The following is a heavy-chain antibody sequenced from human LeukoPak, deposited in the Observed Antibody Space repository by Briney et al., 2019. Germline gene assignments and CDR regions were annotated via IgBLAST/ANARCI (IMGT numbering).Heavy chain of an antibody. V-gene: IGHV4-30-4*08. CDR1: GGSISSGDYY. J-gene: IGHJ4*02. CDR3: ARLYYDFWSGFDY. D-gene: IGHD3-3*01. Sequence: PSETLSLTCTVSGGSISSGDYYWSWIRQPPGKGLEWIGYIYYSGGTYYNPSLKSRVTISVDTSKNQFSLKLSSVTAADTAVYYCARLYYDFWSGFDYWGQGTLVTVSS. CDR2: IYYSGGT.